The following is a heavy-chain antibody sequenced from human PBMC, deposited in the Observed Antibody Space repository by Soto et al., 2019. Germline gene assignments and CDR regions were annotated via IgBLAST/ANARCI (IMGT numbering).Heavy chain of an antibody. CDR1: GGSVSSSSNYY. CDR2: MSHSGGT. CDR3: ALVERGTATTIVDAFDI. Sequence: QVQLQQWGAGLLKPSETLSLTCAVYGGSVSSSSNYYWSWIRQPPGKGLEWIGEMSHSGGTHFNPSLKSRVTISVDTSKKQFSLKMSSVTAADTALYYCALVERGTATTIVDAFDIWGPGTMVTVSS. V-gene: IGHV4-34*01. D-gene: IGHD1-1*01. J-gene: IGHJ3*02.